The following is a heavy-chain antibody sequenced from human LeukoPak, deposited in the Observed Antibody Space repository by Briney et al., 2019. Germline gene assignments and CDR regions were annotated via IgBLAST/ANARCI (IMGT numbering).Heavy chain of an antibody. J-gene: IGHJ6*03. V-gene: IGHV1-2*02. CDR1: GYTFTDYY. D-gene: IGHD5-12*01. CDR3: ARDQGGYSGYDPKLYYYYYMDV. CDR2: INPNSGVA. Sequence: GASVKVSCKASGYTFTDYYMRWVRQAPGQGLEWMGWINPNSGVANYAQKFQGRVTMTRDTSISTAYMELKRLRSDDTAVFYCARDQGGYSGYDPKLYYYYYMDVWGKGTTVTVSS.